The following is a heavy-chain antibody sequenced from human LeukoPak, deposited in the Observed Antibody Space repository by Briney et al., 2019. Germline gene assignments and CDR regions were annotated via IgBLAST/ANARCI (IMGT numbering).Heavy chain of an antibody. CDR3: ARGRSYDFWSGYFRPMDV. J-gene: IGHJ6*03. CDR2: INHSGST. V-gene: IGHV4-34*01. CDR1: GGSFSGYY. D-gene: IGHD3-3*01. Sequence: KTSETLSLTCAVYGGSFSGYYWSWIRQPPGKGLEWIGEINHSGSTNYNPSLKSRVTISVDTSKNQFSLKLSSVTAADTAVYYCARGRSYDFWSGYFRPMDVWGKGTTVTVSS.